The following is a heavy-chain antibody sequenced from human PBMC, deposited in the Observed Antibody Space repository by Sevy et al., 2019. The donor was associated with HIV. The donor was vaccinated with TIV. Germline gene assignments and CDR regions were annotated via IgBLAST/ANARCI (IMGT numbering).Heavy chain of an antibody. CDR3: ATKGSGGKNPYFDT. CDR2: IVPLFRTA. J-gene: IGHJ4*02. D-gene: IGHD2-15*01. CDR1: GGTFGTFE. Sequence: ASVKVSCTVSGGTFGTFEINWLRQAPGQGLEWMGGIVPLFRTANYAQKFQGRVTLNADESTTTVYMEVTTLRSEDTAVYYCATKGSGGKNPYFDTWGRGTLVTVSS. V-gene: IGHV1-69*13.